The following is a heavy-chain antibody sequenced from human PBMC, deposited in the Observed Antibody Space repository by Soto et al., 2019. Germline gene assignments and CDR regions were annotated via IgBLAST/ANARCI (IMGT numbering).Heavy chain of an antibody. CDR3: VPDVVVIASYVAY. CDR1: GFTFIRYS. Sequence: GGSLRLSCAVSGFTFIRYSMNWVRQAPGKGLQWISFISNSGTMTNYADSVKGRFTISRDNAKNELHLEMNNLRDEDTAMYYCVPDVVVIASYVAYWGQGTLVTVSS. D-gene: IGHD2-21*01. V-gene: IGHV3-48*02. J-gene: IGHJ4*02. CDR2: ISNSGTMT.